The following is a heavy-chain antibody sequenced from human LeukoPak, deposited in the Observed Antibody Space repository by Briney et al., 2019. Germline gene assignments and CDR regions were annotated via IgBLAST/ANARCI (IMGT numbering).Heavy chain of an antibody. V-gene: IGHV3-11*04. J-gene: IGHJ4*02. CDR1: GFTFGDYY. Sequence: PGGSLRLSCAASGFTFGDYYMGWIRQAPWKGLECVSYITNSGSTIYSADSVKGRFTISRDNAKNSLYLQMNSLRAEDTAVYYCARDFGRFGELALYWGQGTLVTVSS. CDR2: ITNSGSTI. D-gene: IGHD3-10*01. CDR3: ARDFGRFGELALY.